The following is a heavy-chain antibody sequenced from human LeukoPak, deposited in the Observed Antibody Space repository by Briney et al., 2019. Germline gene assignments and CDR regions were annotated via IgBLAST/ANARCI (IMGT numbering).Heavy chain of an antibody. CDR1: GGSISSYY. J-gene: IGHJ5*02. V-gene: IGHV4-59*01. CDR2: IYYSGST. D-gene: IGHD3-10*01. CDR3: ARGYGSGNGWFDP. Sequence: SETLSLTCTVSGGSISSYYRSWIRQPPGKGLELIGYIYYSGSTNYNPSLKSRVTISVDTSKNQFSLKLSSVTAADTAVYYCARGYGSGNGWFDPWGQGTLVTVSS.